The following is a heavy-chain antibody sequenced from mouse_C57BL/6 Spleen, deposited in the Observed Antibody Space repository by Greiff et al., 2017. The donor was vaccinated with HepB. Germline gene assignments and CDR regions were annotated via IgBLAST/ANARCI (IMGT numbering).Heavy chain of an antibody. J-gene: IGHJ4*01. CDR2: IWSGGST. Sequence: QVHVKQSGPGLVQPSQSLSITCTVSGFSLTSYGVHWVRQPPGKGLEWLGVIWSGGSTDYNAAFISRLSISKDNSKSQVFFKMNSLQADDTAIYYCAKKPIEVYAMDYWGQGTSVTVSS. CDR3: AKKPIEVYAMDY. CDR1: GFSLTSYG. V-gene: IGHV2-4*01.